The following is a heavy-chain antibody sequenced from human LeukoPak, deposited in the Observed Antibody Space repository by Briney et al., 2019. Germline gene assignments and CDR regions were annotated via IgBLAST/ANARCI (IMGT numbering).Heavy chain of an antibody. Sequence: ASVKVSCKASGYTFTGYYMHWVRQAPGQGLEWMGWVNPNSGATNYAQKFQGRVTMTRDTSLSTVYVELIWLTSDDTAVYYCARGVYYDSSGYYSDYWGQGTLVTVSS. CDR3: ARGVYYDSSGYYSDY. D-gene: IGHD3-22*01. J-gene: IGHJ4*02. CDR1: GYTFTGYY. V-gene: IGHV1-2*02. CDR2: VNPNSGAT.